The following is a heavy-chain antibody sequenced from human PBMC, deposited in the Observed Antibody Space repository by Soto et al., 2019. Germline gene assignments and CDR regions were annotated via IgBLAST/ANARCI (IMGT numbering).Heavy chain of an antibody. J-gene: IGHJ6*02. Sequence: HPGGSLRLSCAASGFTFSSYSMNWVRQAPGKGLEWVSYISSSSSTIYYADSVKGRFTISRDNAKNSLYLQMNSLRDEDTAVYYCAREGYYYDSSGYFPAAGYYGMDVWGQGTTVTVSS. CDR1: GFTFSSYS. CDR3: AREGYYYDSSGYFPAAGYYGMDV. D-gene: IGHD3-22*01. V-gene: IGHV3-48*02. CDR2: ISSSSSTI.